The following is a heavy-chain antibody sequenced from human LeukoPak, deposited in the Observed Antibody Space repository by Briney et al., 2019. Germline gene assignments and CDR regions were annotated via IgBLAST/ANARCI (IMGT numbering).Heavy chain of an antibody. CDR3: AKDRGSAFDY. V-gene: IGHV3-30*02. CDR2: IRYDGSSK. J-gene: IGHJ4*02. Sequence: PGGSLRLSCAASGFTFSSYGMHWVRQAPGKGLEWVAFIRYDGSSKYYVDSVKGRFTISRDNSKNTLYLQMNSLRAEDTAVYYCAKDRGSAFDYWGQGTLVTVSS. D-gene: IGHD1-26*01. CDR1: GFTFSSYG.